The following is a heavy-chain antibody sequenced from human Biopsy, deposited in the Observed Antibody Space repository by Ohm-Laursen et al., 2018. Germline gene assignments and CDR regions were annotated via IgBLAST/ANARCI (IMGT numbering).Heavy chain of an antibody. D-gene: IGHD4-17*01. CDR3: ARVAGDYAYYYGMDV. V-gene: IGHV1-69*04. CDR2: IIPILGTV. CDR1: GDTFTTSA. J-gene: IGHJ6*02. Sequence: GASVKVSCNASGDTFTTSAISWVRQVPGQGLDWMGRIIPILGTVDYGQNFQGRVTIRADTSTTFLELTSLRYDDTAVYYCARVAGDYAYYYGMDVWGQGTTVIVSS.